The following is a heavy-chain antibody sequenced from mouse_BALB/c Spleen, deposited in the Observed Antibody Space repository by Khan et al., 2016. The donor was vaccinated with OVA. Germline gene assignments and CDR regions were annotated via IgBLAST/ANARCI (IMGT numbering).Heavy chain of an antibody. J-gene: IGHJ3*01. CDR1: GFTFSDYG. V-gene: IGHV5-15*02. CDR3: ARGGGTASFAY. CDR2: ISDLAYSI. D-gene: IGHD1-2*01. Sequence: EVELVESGGGLVQPGGSRKLSCAASGFTFSDYGMAWVRQAPGKGPEWVAFISDLAYSIYYADTVTGRFTISSENVKNTLYLEMSSLRSEDKAMYYCARGGGTASFAYWGQGTLVTVSA.